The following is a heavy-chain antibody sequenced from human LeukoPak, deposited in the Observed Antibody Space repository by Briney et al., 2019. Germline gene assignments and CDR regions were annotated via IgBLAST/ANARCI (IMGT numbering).Heavy chain of an antibody. D-gene: IGHD5-24*01. Sequence: GASVNVSCKASGGTFSSYAISWVRQAPGQGLEWMGGIIPIFGTANYAQKFQGRVTITTDESTSTAYMELSSLRSEDTAVYYCARVRDGYSYYFDYWGQGTLVTVSS. CDR1: GGTFSSYA. V-gene: IGHV1-69*05. J-gene: IGHJ4*02. CDR3: ARVRDGYSYYFDY. CDR2: IIPIFGTA.